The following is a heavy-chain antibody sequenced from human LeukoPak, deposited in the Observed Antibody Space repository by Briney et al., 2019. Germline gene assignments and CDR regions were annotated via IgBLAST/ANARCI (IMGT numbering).Heavy chain of an antibody. CDR2: INHSGST. D-gene: IGHD6-19*01. V-gene: IGHV4-34*01. Sequence: TGGSLRLSCAASGFTFSSYGMSWIRQPPGKGLEWIGEINHSGSTNYNPSLKSRVTISVDTSKNQFSLKLNSVTAADTAVYYCARVQWLVRGTFDYWGQGTLVTVSS. CDR3: ARVQWLVRGTFDY. J-gene: IGHJ4*02. CDR1: GFTFSSYG.